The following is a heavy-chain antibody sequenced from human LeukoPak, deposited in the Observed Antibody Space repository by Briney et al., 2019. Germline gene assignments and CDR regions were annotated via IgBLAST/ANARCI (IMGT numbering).Heavy chain of an antibody. CDR3: ARHTRPPSSSNWFDP. V-gene: IGHV4-4*02. CDR2: IYHSGTT. Sequence: SGTLSLTCAVSGGSISSSNWWSWVLQPPGKGLEWIGEIYHSGTTNYNPSLKSRVTISVDKSKNQFSLKLSSVTAADTAVYYCARHTRPPSSSNWFDPWGQGTLVTVSS. CDR1: GGSISSSNW. D-gene: IGHD6-6*01. J-gene: IGHJ5*02.